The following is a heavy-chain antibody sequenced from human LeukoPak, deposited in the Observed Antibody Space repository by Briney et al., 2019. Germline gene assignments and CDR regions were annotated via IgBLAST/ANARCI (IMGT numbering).Heavy chain of an antibody. CDR2: INHSGST. CDR1: GGSFRGYY. CDR3: ARARMTTVVTKYYFDY. J-gene: IGHJ4*02. V-gene: IGHV4-34*01. D-gene: IGHD4-23*01. Sequence: ETLSLTCAVYGGSFRGYYWSWIRQPPGKGLEWIGEINHSGSTNYNPSLKSRVTISVDTSKNQFSLKLSSVTAADTAVYYCARARMTTVVTKYYFDYWGQGTLVTVSS.